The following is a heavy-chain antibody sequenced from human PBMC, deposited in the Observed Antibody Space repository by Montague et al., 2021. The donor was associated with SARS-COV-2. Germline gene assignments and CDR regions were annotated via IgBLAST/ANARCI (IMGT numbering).Heavy chain of an antibody. Sequence: SETLSLTCTVSGGSISSSSYYWGWIRQPPGKGLEWIGNIYYSGNTHYNPSLKSRVTISVDTSKNQFSLKLTSVTAADTAVYYCARTVLYSGYDYSWFDPWGQGTPVTVSS. V-gene: IGHV4-39*07. D-gene: IGHD5-12*01. CDR3: ARTVLYSGYDYSWFDP. CDR2: IYYSGNT. J-gene: IGHJ5*02. CDR1: GGSISSSSYY.